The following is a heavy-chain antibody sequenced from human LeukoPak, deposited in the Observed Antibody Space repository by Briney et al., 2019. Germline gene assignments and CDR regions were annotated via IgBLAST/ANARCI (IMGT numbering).Heavy chain of an antibody. J-gene: IGHJ6*03. D-gene: IGHD1-26*01. CDR2: IKSKTDGGTT. CDR1: GFTFSNAW. Sequence: GGSLRPSCAASGFTFSNAWMSWVRQAPGKGLEWVGRIKSKTDGGTTDYAAPVKGRFTISRDDSKNTLYLQMNSLKTEDTAVYYCTTDGGSYPYYYYYMDVWGKGTTVTVSS. CDR3: TTDGGSYPYYYYYMDV. V-gene: IGHV3-15*01.